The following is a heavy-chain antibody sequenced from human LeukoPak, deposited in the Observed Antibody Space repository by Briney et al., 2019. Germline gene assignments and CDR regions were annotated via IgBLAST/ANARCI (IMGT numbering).Heavy chain of an antibody. J-gene: IGHJ4*02. CDR3: ARGPNSNWSGLDF. CDR1: GFTFGDYG. CDR2: INWNGGST. D-gene: IGHD6-6*01. V-gene: IGHV3-20*04. Sequence: GGSLRLSCATSGFTFGDYGLSWVRQAPGKGLEWVSDINWNGGSTGYVDSVKGRFTVSRDNAKNTLYLQVNNLRAEDTAVYYCARGPNSNWSGLDFWGQGTLLTVSS.